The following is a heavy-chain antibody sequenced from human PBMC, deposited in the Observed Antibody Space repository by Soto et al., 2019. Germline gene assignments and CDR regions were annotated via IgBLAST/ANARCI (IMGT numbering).Heavy chain of an antibody. CDR2: INHSGST. D-gene: IGHD5-12*01. V-gene: IGHV4-34*01. CDR1: GGSFSGYY. J-gene: IGHJ6*02. CDR3: ARDLKLRGYATYYYGMDV. Sequence: QVQLQQWGAGLLKPSETLSLTCAVYGGSFSGYYWSWIRQPPGKGLEWIGEINHSGSTNYNPSLKSRVTISVDTSKNQFSLKLSSVTAADTAVYYCARDLKLRGYATYYYGMDVWGQGTTVTVSS.